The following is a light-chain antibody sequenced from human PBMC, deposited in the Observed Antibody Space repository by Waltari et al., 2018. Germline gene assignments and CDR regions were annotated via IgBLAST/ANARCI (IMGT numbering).Light chain of an antibody. V-gene: IGKV1-12*01. J-gene: IGKJ1*01. CDR1: QDVNGW. Sequence: DIQMTQSPSSVSASVGDRVTITCRAGQDVNGWLTWYQQKPGKAPKLLIYAVSTLQTGVPSRFSGARSGTDYTLTITGLQPEDFATYFCQQGTTFPPTFGQGTKVDIK. CDR2: AVS. CDR3: QQGTTFPPT.